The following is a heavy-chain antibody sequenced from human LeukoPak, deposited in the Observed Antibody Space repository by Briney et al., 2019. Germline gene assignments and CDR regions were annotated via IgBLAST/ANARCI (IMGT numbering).Heavy chain of an antibody. J-gene: IGHJ4*02. CDR1: GYSFTSFW. D-gene: IGHD5-18*01. CDR2: IAPSDSDT. Sequence: GESLKISCKASGYSFTSFWIGWVRQMPGKGLEWMGIIAPSDSDTRYIPSFQGQVTISADKSLSTAYLQWDSLKASDAAMYYCARQTAMGRSGDYWGQGTLVTVSS. CDR3: ARQTAMGRSGDY. V-gene: IGHV5-51*01.